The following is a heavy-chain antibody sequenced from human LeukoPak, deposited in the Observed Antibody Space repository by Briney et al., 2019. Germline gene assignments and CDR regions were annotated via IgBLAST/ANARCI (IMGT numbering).Heavy chain of an antibody. CDR2: ISPYNGYT. CDR3: ARDHWSHYYGSGGQNYFDP. CDR1: GYTFTTYG. D-gene: IGHD3-10*01. V-gene: IGHV1-18*01. J-gene: IGHJ5*02. Sequence: ASVKVSCKASGYTFTTYGISWVRQAPGQGLEWMGWISPYNGYTNYAQKRQGRVTMTTDTSTNTAYMDLRSLRSDDTAVYYCARDHWSHYYGSGGQNYFDPWGQGTLVIVSS.